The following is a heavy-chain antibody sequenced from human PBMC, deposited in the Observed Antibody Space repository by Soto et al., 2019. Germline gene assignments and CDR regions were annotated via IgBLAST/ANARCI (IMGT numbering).Heavy chain of an antibody. D-gene: IGHD2-21*02. J-gene: IGHJ4*02. CDR3: AKDSGVCGCDCYYFDY. V-gene: IGHV3-30*18. CDR2: ISYDGSNK. CDR1: GFTFSSYG. Sequence: QVQLVESGGGVVQPGRSLRLSCAASGFTFSSYGMHWVRQAPGKGLEWVAVISYDGSNKYYADSVKGRFTISRDNSKNTLYLQMNSRSAEDTAVYYCAKDSGVCGCDCYYFDYWGQGTLVTVSS.